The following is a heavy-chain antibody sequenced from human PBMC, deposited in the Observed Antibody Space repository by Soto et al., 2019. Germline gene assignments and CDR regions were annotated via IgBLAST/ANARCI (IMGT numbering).Heavy chain of an antibody. CDR1: GFTFSSYW. J-gene: IGHJ6*02. Sequence: EVQLVESGGGLVQPGGSLRLSCAASGFTFSSYWMSWVRQAPGKGLEWVANINQDGSEKFYVDSEKDRFTISRDNAKKSLYLQMNTLRVEDTAVYYCARDGSSSWYSYYYNGMDVWGQGTTVTVSS. CDR3: ARDGSSSWYSYYYNGMDV. V-gene: IGHV3-7*05. CDR2: INQDGSEK. D-gene: IGHD6-13*01.